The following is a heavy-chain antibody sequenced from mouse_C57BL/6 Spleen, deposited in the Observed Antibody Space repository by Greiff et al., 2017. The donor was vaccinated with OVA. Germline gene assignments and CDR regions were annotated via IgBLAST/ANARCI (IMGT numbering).Heavy chain of an antibody. CDR3: AGITTGYFDV. CDR1: GYTFTSYW. J-gene: IGHJ1*03. Sequence: QVQLQQPGAELVMPGASVKLSCKASGYTFTSYWMHWVKQRPGQGLEWIGELDPSDSYTNYNQKFKGKSTLTVDKSSSTAYMQLSSLTSEDSAVYYCAGITTGYFDVWGTGTTVTVSS. V-gene: IGHV1-69*01. CDR2: LDPSDSYT. D-gene: IGHD1-1*01.